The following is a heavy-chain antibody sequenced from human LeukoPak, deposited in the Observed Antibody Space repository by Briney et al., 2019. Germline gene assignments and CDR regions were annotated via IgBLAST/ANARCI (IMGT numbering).Heavy chain of an antibody. V-gene: IGHV4-4*09. CDR1: GGSISSNY. CDR2: INTSGST. CDR3: ARRGNWGFFDY. D-gene: IGHD7-27*01. J-gene: IGHJ4*02. Sequence: SETLSLTCTVSGGSISSNYWSWIRQPPGKGLEWIGYINTSGSTNYNPSLKSRVSISLDTSRNQFTLKLTSVTAADTAVYYCARRGNWGFFDYWGQGILVSVSS.